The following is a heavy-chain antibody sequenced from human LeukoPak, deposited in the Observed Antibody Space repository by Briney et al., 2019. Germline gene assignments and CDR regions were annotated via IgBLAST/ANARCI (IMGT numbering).Heavy chain of an antibody. CDR2: IYNDGST. V-gene: IGHV3-53*01. CDR1: GFSVRSNY. CDR3: ARESGYAVGDF. Sequence: GGSLRLSCTASGFSVRSNYMSWFRQAPGRGLEWASVIYNDGSTYYADSVKGRFIISKDISKNTLYLQMNNLRADDTAFYYCARESGYAVGDFWGRGTLVTVSS. D-gene: IGHD5-12*01. J-gene: IGHJ4*02.